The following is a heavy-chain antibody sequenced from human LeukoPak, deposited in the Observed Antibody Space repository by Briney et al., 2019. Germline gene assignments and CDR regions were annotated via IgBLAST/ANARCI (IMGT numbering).Heavy chain of an antibody. CDR1: GFTFSTYG. CDR2: ISYDGSNK. J-gene: IGHJ6*02. V-gene: IGHV3-30*03. D-gene: IGHD3-10*01. Sequence: GRSLRLSCAASGFTFSTYGMHWVRQAPGKGLEWVAVISYDGSNKFYADSVKGRFTVSRDNSKNTLYLQMNSLRSEDTAVYYCARGTDYYGSGSYYYYGMDVWGQGTTVTVSS. CDR3: ARGTDYYGSGSYYYYGMDV.